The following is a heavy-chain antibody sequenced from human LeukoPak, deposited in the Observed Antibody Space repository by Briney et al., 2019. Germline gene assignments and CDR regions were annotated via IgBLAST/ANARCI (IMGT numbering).Heavy chain of an antibody. V-gene: IGHV3-7*04. J-gene: IGHJ4*02. Sequence: GGSLRLSCAASGFPFRRYCMSWVRQAPGKGLEWVGNINEDESKEYYMDSVKGRFTISRDNAKNSLYLQMNSLRAEDTAVYYCTRDSPGYGAYDFDWGQGTLVTVSS. CDR2: INEDESKE. D-gene: IGHD5-12*01. CDR3: TRDSPGYGAYDFD. CDR1: GFPFRRYC.